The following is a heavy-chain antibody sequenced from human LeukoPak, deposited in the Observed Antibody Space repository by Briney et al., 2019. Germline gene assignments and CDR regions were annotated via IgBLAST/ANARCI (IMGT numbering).Heavy chain of an antibody. J-gene: IGHJ4*02. CDR2: IIPIFGTA. Sequence: SVKVSCKASGGTFSSYAISWVRQAPGQGLGWMGGIIPIFGTANYAQKFQGRVTITTDESTSTAYMELSSLRSEDTAVYYCARVGGVDYYDSSGYYYPFDYWGQGTLVTVSS. D-gene: IGHD3-22*01. CDR1: GGTFSSYA. CDR3: ARVGGVDYYDSSGYYYPFDY. V-gene: IGHV1-69*05.